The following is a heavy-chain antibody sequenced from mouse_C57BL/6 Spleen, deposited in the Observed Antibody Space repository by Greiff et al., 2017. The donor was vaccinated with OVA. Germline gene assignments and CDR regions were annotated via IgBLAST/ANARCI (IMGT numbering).Heavy chain of an antibody. D-gene: IGHD2-3*01. V-gene: IGHV1-76*01. Sequence: QVQLKESGAELVRPGASVKLSCKASGYTFTDYYINWVKQRPGQGLEWIARIYPGSGNTYYNEKFKGRATLTAEKSSSTAYMQLSSLTSEDSAVYFCARGGYYVGYYAMDYWGQGTSVTVSS. CDR2: IYPGSGNT. CDR1: GYTFTDYY. CDR3: ARGGYYVGYYAMDY. J-gene: IGHJ4*01.